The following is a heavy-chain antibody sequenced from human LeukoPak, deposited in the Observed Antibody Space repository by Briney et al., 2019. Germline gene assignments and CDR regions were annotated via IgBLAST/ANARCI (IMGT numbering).Heavy chain of an antibody. CDR1: GFTFSSYS. J-gene: IGHJ6*04. D-gene: IGHD3-22*01. CDR3: ARWYYDSSGHYYFDF. V-gene: IGHV3-48*01. Sequence: GGSLRLSCAASGFTFSSYSMNWVRQAPGKGLEWVSYISSSSSTIYYADSVKGRFTISRDNAKNTLYLQMNSLRADDTAVYYCARWYYDSSGHYYFDFWGKGTTVTVSS. CDR2: ISSSSSTI.